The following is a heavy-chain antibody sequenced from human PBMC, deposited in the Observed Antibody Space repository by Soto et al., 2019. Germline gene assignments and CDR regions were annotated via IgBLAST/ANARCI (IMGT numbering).Heavy chain of an antibody. D-gene: IGHD7-27*01. CDR1: GFILNNYA. CDR3: VKRGRKWGAFDF. V-gene: IGHV3-23*01. CDR2: IGGTDGDSDGVP. Sequence: VQLLESGGDLVQPGGSLRLSCVASGFILNNYAMSWVRQAPGKGLEWVSTIGGTDGDSDGVPWYEDSVKGWFIISRDSSANTLFLHMNNLRAEVSALYYCVKRGRKWGAFDFWGQGTTVVVSS. J-gene: IGHJ3*01.